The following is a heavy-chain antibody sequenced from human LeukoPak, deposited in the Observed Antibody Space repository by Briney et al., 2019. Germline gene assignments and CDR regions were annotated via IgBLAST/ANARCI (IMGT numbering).Heavy chain of an antibody. CDR1: GGSISSYY. D-gene: IGHD6-13*01. V-gene: IGHV4-59*08. CDR2: IYYSGST. J-gene: IGHJ5*02. Sequence: PSETLSLTCTVSGGSISSYYWSWIRQPPGKGLEWIGYIYYSGSTNYNPSLKSRVTISVDTSKNQFSLKLSSVTAADTAVYYCARQAGYSSRWHFDPWGQGTLVTVSS. CDR3: ARQAGYSSRWHFDP.